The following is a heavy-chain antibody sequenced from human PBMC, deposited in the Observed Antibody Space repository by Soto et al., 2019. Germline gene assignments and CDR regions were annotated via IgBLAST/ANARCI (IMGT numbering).Heavy chain of an antibody. D-gene: IGHD2-15*01. CDR3: ARKKYCSGGSCYGGFDP. J-gene: IGHJ5*02. CDR1: GFTFSSFE. CDR2: ISSSGSII. V-gene: IGHV3-48*03. Sequence: GGSLRLSCAASGFTFSSFEMNWVRQAPGKGLQWVSYISSSGSIIYYADSVKGRFTISRDNAKNSLYLQMNSLRAADTAVYYCARKKYCSGGSCYGGFDPWGQGTLVTVSS.